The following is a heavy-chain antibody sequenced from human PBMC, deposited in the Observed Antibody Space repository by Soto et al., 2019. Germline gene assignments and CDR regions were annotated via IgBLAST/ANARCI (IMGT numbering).Heavy chain of an antibody. V-gene: IGHV4-59*01. Sequence: SETLSLTCTVPGGSISNFYWSWIRQPPGKGLEWIGYISYSGNTNYNPSLKSRVSISVDTSKNQLSLNLTSVTAADTAVYYCARAPMVLSRSYFDSWGQGTPVTVSS. J-gene: IGHJ4*02. D-gene: IGHD2-8*01. CDR2: ISYSGNT. CDR1: GGSISNFY. CDR3: ARAPMVLSRSYFDS.